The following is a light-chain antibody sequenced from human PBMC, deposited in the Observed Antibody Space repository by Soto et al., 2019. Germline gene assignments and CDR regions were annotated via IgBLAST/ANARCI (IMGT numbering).Light chain of an antibody. Sequence: DIQMTQSPSSLSTSVGDRVTITCRASQTVNRYLNWYQQKPGKVPKLLIHGASNLQSGVSSRFSGSGFGTDFTLTISDLQPEDFATYYCQQTFSTFWTFGPGTKLELK. V-gene: IGKV1-39*01. J-gene: IGKJ2*01. CDR2: GAS. CDR3: QQTFSTFWT. CDR1: QTVNRY.